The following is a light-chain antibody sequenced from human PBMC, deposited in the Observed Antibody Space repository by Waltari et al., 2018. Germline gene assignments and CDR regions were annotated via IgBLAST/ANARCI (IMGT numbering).Light chain of an antibody. CDR3: SSYTSNISWV. CDR1: SSDIGGYNY. V-gene: IGLV2-14*03. CDR2: DVT. Sequence: QSALAQPASVSGIPGQSISISCTGTSSDIGGYNYVSWYQQHPGKAPKVILYDVTYRPSGSSNRFAGSNAGNTASLTIYGLQAEDEAYYYCSSYTSNISWVFGGGTKLTVL. J-gene: IGLJ3*02.